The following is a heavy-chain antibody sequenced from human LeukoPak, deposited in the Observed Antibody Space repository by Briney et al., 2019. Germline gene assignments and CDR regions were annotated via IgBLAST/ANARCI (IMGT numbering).Heavy chain of an antibody. CDR2: INGDGTGT. V-gene: IGHV3-74*01. J-gene: IGHJ4*02. CDR3: ARGVLARGSSGWYFDY. D-gene: IGHD6-19*01. Sequence: GGSLRLSCAASGFTLSIYWMHWVRQAPGKGLVWVSRINGDGTGTNYADSVKGRFTISRDNAKNTLYLQMNSLRAEDTAVYYCARGVLARGSSGWYFDYWGQGTLVTVSS. CDR1: GFTLSIYW.